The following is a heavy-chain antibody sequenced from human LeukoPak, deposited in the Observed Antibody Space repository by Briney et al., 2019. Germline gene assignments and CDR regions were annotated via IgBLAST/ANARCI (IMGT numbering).Heavy chain of an antibody. D-gene: IGHD6-13*01. J-gene: IGHJ2*01. CDR3: ARGETAAGTIWYFDL. V-gene: IGHV4-59*01. Sequence: PSETLSLICTVSGGSLNGYFWSWIRQPPGKGLEWIGHIYFSGSTKYNPSLTSQVIMSLDTSKNQFSLNLNSVAAADTAVYYCARGETAAGTIWYFDLWGRGTLVTVSS. CDR1: GGSLNGYF. CDR2: IYFSGST.